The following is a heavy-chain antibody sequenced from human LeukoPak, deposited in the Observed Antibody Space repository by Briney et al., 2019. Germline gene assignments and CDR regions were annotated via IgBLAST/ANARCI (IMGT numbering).Heavy chain of an antibody. V-gene: IGHV3-48*03. CDR2: ISSSGSTI. Sequence: PGGSLRLSCAASGFTFSSYEMNWVRQAPGKGLEWVSYISSSGSTIYCADSVKGRFTISRDNAKNSLYLQMNSLRAEDTAVYYCARNPYVDTAMVRDRGGFYDYWGQGTLVTVSS. CDR1: GFTFSSYE. CDR3: ARNPYVDTAMVRDRGGFYDY. D-gene: IGHD5-18*01. J-gene: IGHJ4*02.